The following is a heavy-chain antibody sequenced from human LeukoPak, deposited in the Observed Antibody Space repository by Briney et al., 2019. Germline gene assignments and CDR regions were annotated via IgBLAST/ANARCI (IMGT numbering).Heavy chain of an antibody. J-gene: IGHJ4*02. V-gene: IGHV3-48*03. Sequence: GSLRLSCAASGFTFSSYEMNWVRQAPGKGLEWVSYIVGSGSTINYADSVKGRFTISRDNAKNSLFLQMNSLRAEDTAIYYCARVGYSYGTSFDYWGQGTLVTVSS. CDR3: ARVGYSYGTSFDY. CDR2: IVGSGSTI. D-gene: IGHD5-18*01. CDR1: GFTFSSYE.